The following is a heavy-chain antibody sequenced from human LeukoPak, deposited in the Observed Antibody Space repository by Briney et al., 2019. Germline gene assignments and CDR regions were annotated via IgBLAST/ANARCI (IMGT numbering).Heavy chain of an antibody. CDR2: IYYSGST. Sequence: SETLSLTCTVSGGSISSSSYYWGWIRQPPGKGLEWIGSIYYSGSTYYNPSLKSRVTISVDTSKNQFSLKLSSVTAADTAVYYCARPYGSGSYSPGNYDAFDIWGQGTMVTVSS. CDR3: ARPYGSGSYSPGNYDAFDI. V-gene: IGHV4-39*07. CDR1: GGSISSSSYY. J-gene: IGHJ3*02. D-gene: IGHD3-10*01.